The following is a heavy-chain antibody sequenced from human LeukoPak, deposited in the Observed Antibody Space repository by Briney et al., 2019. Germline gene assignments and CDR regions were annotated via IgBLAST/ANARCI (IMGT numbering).Heavy chain of an antibody. J-gene: IGHJ4*02. CDR2: IHSSGNT. CDR1: GGSISSYY. D-gene: IGHD5-18*01. V-gene: IGHV4-59*04. Sequence: SETLSLTCTVSGGSISSYYWSWIRQSPGKGLEWIGSIHSSGNTYNNPALKSRVTMSVDTSNNQFSLRLSSVTAADTAVYYCARNPSRVDTAMVMGYWGQGTLVTVSS. CDR3: ARNPSRVDTAMVMGY.